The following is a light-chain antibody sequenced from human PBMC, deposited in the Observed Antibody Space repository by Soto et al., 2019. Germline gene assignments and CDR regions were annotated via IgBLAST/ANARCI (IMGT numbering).Light chain of an antibody. J-gene: IGKJ1*01. CDR1: QSVSTN. Sequence: IVMTQSPATLSVSPGERATLSCRASQSVSTNLAWFQQKPGQAPRLLIYDASSRATGSPARFSGSGSGTEFTLTISSLQSEDFAVYYCQQYDKWPPGWTFGQGTKV. CDR3: QQYDKWPPGWT. CDR2: DAS. V-gene: IGKV3-15*01.